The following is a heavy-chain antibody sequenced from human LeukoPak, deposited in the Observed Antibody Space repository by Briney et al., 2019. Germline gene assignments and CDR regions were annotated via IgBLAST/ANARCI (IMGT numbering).Heavy chain of an antibody. Sequence: GGSLRLSCAASGXTFSTYIMHWVRQAPGKGLEWGAVISYDGSKKYYADCVKGRFTISRDNSKNTLYLQMNILRAEDTAVYYCARPKDYYDSSGYYLNWFDPWGQGTLVTVSS. D-gene: IGHD3-22*01. CDR1: GXTFSTYI. CDR3: ARPKDYYDSSGYYLNWFDP. V-gene: IGHV3-30-3*01. J-gene: IGHJ5*02. CDR2: ISYDGSKK.